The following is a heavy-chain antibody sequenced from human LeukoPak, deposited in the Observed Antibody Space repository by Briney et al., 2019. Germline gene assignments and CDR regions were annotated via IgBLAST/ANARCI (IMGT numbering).Heavy chain of an antibody. CDR1: GFIVNTNY. CDR2: IYADGNT. CDR3: ARSVHFHYYGSGSYPDY. Sequence: GGSLRLSCAASGFIVNTNYMTWVRQAPGRGLEWVSFIYADGNTYYADSVKGRFTISRDISKNAVYLQMNSLRAEDTAVYYCARSVHFHYYGSGSYPDYWGQGTLVTVSS. D-gene: IGHD3-10*01. V-gene: IGHV3-53*01. J-gene: IGHJ4*02.